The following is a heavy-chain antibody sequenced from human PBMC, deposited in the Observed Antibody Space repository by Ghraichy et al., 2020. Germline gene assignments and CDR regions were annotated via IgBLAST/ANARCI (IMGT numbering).Heavy chain of an antibody. CDR1: GGSFSGYY. CDR3: ARKFGSSWGVSLFLDDYYYYYGIDV. D-gene: IGHD6-13*01. J-gene: IGHJ6*02. V-gene: IGHV4-34*01. CDR2: INHSGST. Sequence: SETLSLTCAVYGGSFSGYYWSWIRQPPGKGLEWIGEINHSGSTNYNPSLKSRVTISVDTSKNQFSLKLISVTAADTAVYYCARKFGSSWGVSLFLDDYYYYYGIDVWGQGTTVTVSS.